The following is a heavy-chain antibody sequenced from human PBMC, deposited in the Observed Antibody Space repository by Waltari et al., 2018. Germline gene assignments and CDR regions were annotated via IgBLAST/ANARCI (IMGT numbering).Heavy chain of an antibody. CDR3: ATKGLGGNSRNFDY. D-gene: IGHD2-21*02. CDR2: FDPEDGET. Sequence: QVQLVQSGAEVKKPGASVKVSCKVSGYTLTELSMHWLRHAPGKGLEWMGGFDPEDGETIYAQKFQGRVTMTEDTSTDTAYMELSSLRSEDTAVYYCATKGLGGNSRNFDYWGQGTLVTVSS. J-gene: IGHJ4*02. V-gene: IGHV1-24*01. CDR1: GYTLTELS.